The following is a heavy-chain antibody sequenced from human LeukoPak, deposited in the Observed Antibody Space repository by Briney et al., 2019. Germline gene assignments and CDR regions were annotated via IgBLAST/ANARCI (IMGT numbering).Heavy chain of an antibody. CDR3: ARDPKGYYYYYYMDV. V-gene: IGHV1-2*02. Sequence: ASVKVSCKASGYTFTSYAMNWVRQAPGQGLEWMGWISAYNGNTNYAQKFQGRVTMTRDTSISTAYMELSRLRSDDTAVYYCARDPKGYYYYYYMDVWGKGTTVTVSS. CDR2: ISAYNGNT. J-gene: IGHJ6*03. CDR1: GYTFTSYA.